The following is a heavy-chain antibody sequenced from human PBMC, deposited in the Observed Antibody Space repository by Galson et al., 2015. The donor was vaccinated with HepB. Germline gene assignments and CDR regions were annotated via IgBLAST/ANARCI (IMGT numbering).Heavy chain of an antibody. CDR3: AKHVGVGIRNWYFDL. J-gene: IGHJ2*01. CDR1: GSTFSDYA. CDR2: ISGSGDVT. D-gene: IGHD1-26*01. V-gene: IGHV3-23*01. Sequence: SLRLSCAASGSTFSDYAMSWVRQAPGKGLEWVSTISGSGDVTIYADSVKGRFTISRDSSRNTLYLQMNTLRAEDTALYYCAKHVGVGIRNWYFDLWGRGTLVTVSS.